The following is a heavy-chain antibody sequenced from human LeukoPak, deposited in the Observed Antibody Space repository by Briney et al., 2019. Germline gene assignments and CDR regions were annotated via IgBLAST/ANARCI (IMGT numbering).Heavy chain of an antibody. J-gene: IGHJ4*02. V-gene: IGHV4-38-2*02. CDR2: IYLNGNT. Sequence: SETLSLTCAVSGFSIKSGYWWGWVRQPPGQGLEWIGSIYLNGNTFYNPSLKSRVSMSVDTSKNQFSLTMTSVTAADSAVYFCARETSRIIYYWGQGALVTVSS. CDR3: ARETSRIIYY. CDR1: GFSIKSGYW.